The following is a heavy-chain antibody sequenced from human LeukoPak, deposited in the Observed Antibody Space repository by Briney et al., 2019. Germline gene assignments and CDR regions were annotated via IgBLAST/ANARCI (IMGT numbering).Heavy chain of an antibody. CDR3: ARDLGFGESRDAFDI. CDR2: XKQDGSDK. V-gene: IGHV3-7*01. CDR1: GFTFSSXX. J-gene: IGHJ3*02. Sequence: AAGFTFSSXXXXXXRXXXXXXXXXXXXXKQDGSDKYYVASVKGRFTISRDNAKNSLYLQMNSLRAEDTAVYYCARDLGFGESRDAFDIWGQGTMVTVSS. D-gene: IGHD3-10*01.